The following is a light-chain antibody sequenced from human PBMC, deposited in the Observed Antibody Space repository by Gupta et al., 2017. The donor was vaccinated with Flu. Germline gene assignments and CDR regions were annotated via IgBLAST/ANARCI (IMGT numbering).Light chain of an antibody. V-gene: IGLV2-23*02. Sequence: ITISCSGPSINVVSLSFVSWYQQHPAQATKRIMDYVGARPPGVPGRFFGYKAGNTASPKISPLQPEDEAEDYCCESEASNTFDVFGGGTKVTVL. CDR1: SINVVSLSF. J-gene: IGLJ1*01. CDR2: YVG. CDR3: CESEASNTFDV.